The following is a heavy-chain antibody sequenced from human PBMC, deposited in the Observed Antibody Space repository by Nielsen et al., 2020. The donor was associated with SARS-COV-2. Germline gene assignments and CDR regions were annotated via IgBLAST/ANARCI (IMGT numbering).Heavy chain of an antibody. CDR2: ISGYNGNT. Sequence: ASVQVSCKASAYTSTSDGISWVRQAPGKGLQWMGWISGYNGNTKYEQKYQGRVTMTTETSTSTAYMELRSLRSDDTAVFYCARVGVVTWFDVWGQGTLVTVSS. CDR3: ARVGVVTWFDV. CDR1: AYTSTSDG. D-gene: IGHD3-3*01. V-gene: IGHV1-18*01. J-gene: IGHJ4*02.